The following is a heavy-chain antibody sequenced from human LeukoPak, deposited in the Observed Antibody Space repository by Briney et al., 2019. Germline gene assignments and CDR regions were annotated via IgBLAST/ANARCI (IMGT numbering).Heavy chain of an antibody. CDR3: ARDFEAVADEEGYDAFDI. J-gene: IGHJ3*02. D-gene: IGHD6-19*01. V-gene: IGHV1-18*01. Sequence: ASVKVSCKASGYTFTRYGMTWVRQAPGQGLEWMGWISGYNGNTNYAQKSQGRVTMTKDTSTSRVYMELRSLRPDDTAVYYCARDFEAVADEEGYDAFDIWGQGTMVTVSS. CDR2: ISGYNGNT. CDR1: GYTFTRYG.